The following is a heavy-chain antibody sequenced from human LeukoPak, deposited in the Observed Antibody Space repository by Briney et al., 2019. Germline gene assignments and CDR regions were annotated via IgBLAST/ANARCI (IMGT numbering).Heavy chain of an antibody. CDR3: ARNSCPSGSCYDNRGYFDY. D-gene: IGHD2-15*01. Sequence: SEALSLTCTVSGGSISSSSYYWGWIRQPPGKGLEWIGSIYYSGSTYYNPSLKSRVTISVDTSKNQFSLKLSSVTAADTAVYYCARNSCPSGSCYDNRGYFDYWGQGTLVTVSS. CDR2: IYYSGST. CDR1: GGSISSSSYY. J-gene: IGHJ4*02. V-gene: IGHV4-39*07.